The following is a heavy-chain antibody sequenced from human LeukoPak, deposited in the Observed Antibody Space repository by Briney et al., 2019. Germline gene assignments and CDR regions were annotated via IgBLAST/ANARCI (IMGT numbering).Heavy chain of an antibody. Sequence: PGGSLRLSCAASGFTFSSYSMNWVRQAPGKGLEWVSSISSSSSYIYYADSVKGRFTISRDNAKNSLYLQMNSLRAEDTAVYYCARRQNLLYSSSWYLNAFDIRGQGTMVTVSS. CDR2: ISSSSSYI. V-gene: IGHV3-21*01. CDR3: ARRQNLLYSSSWYLNAFDI. J-gene: IGHJ3*02. D-gene: IGHD6-13*01. CDR1: GFTFSSYS.